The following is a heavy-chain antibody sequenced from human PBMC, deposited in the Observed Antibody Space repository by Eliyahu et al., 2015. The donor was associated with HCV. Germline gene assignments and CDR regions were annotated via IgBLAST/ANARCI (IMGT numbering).Heavy chain of an antibody. CDR2: ISRXGGDT. J-gene: IGHJ4*02. V-gene: IGHV3-23*01. CDR1: GFTFSSFA. CDR3: AKDQGGTYLATPTFDY. D-gene: IGHD1-26*01. Sequence: EVQLLESGGGLVQPGGSLXXXCXASGFTFSSFAMSWVRQAPGKGLGWVSAISRXGGDTYYADXVKGRFTISRDNSKNTLYXQMNSLRAEDTAVYYCAKDQGGTYLATPTFDYWGQGTLVTVSS.